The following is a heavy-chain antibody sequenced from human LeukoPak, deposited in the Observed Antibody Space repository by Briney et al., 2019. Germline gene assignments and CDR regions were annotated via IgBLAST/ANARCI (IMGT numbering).Heavy chain of an antibody. CDR3: ARVVGATRKGYYFDY. CDR1: GFTFSSYL. D-gene: IGHD1-26*01. J-gene: IGHJ4*02. V-gene: IGHV3-74*01. Sequence: GGSLRLSCAASGFTFSSYLMHWVRQAPGKGLVWVSRINSDGSSTNYADSVKGRFTISRDNAKNTLYLQMNSLGAEDTAVYYCARVVGATRKGYYFDYWGQGTLVTVSS. CDR2: INSDGSST.